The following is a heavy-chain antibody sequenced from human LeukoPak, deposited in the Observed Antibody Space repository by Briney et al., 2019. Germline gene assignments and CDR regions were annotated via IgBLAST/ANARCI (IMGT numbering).Heavy chain of an antibody. D-gene: IGHD2-21*02. Sequence: PSETLSLTCTVSGGSISSTTYYWGWIRQPPGKGLEWIGSIYYSGTTYYNPSLKSRVTILVDTSKNQFSLRLSSVTAADTAVYYCARGGFYCGGDCYVDYWGQGTLVTVSS. V-gene: IGHV4-39*07. J-gene: IGHJ4*02. CDR3: ARGGFYCGGDCYVDY. CDR2: IYYSGTT. CDR1: GGSISSTTYY.